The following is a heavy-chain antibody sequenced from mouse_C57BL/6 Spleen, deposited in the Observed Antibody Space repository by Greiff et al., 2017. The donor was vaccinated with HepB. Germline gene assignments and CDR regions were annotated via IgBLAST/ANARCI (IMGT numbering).Heavy chain of an antibody. V-gene: IGHV1-80*01. CDR3: VRDYDYDEGGPFAY. D-gene: IGHD2-4*01. CDR2: IYPGDGDT. Sequence: QVQLQQSGAELVKPGASVKISCKASGYAFSSYWMNWVKQRPGKGLEWIGQIYPGDGDTNYNGKFKGKATLTADKSSSTAYMQLSSLTSEDSAVYFCVRDYDYDEGGPFAYWGQGTLVTVSA. CDR1: GYAFSSYW. J-gene: IGHJ3*01.